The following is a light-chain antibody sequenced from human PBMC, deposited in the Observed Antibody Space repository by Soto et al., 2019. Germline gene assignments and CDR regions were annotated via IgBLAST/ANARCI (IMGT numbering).Light chain of an antibody. J-gene: IGLJ1*01. V-gene: IGLV2-8*01. CDR1: SSDVGSYNY. CDR2: EVN. Sequence: QSALTQPPSASGSPGQSVAISCTGTSSDVGSYNYVSWYQQHPGKAPKLMIYEVNKRPSGVPDRFSGSKSCTTPSLTVSRLQAEDEADYSSSSYTGSSNVFGTGTKLTVL. CDR3: SSYTGSSNV.